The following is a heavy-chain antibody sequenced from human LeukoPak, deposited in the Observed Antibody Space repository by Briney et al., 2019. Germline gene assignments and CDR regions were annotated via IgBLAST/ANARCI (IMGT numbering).Heavy chain of an antibody. CDR3: VRNKGDDTKASSERFDY. J-gene: IGHJ4*02. Sequence: PSETLSLTCTVPGDSISNYYWSWLRQPPGKGLEWIGYIYYSGTTNYNPSLKSRVAISVDTSKNQFSLNLSSVTAADTAVYFCVRNKGDDTKASSERFDYWGQGTLVTVSS. CDR2: IYYSGTT. CDR1: GDSISNYY. D-gene: IGHD2-8*01. V-gene: IGHV4-59*01.